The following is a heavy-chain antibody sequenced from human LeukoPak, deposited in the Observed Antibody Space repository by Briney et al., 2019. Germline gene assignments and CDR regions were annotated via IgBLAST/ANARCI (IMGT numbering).Heavy chain of an antibody. CDR2: ISSSSNYI. D-gene: IGHD3-22*01. CDR3: ARAYYYDNSGYYYYDF. Sequence: NPGGSLRLSCAASGFTFSTYGMNWVRQAPGKGLEWVSSISSSSNYIFYTDSVRGRFTISRDNARNSLYLQMNSLRAEDTAVYYCARAYYYDNSGYYYYDFWGQGTLVTVSS. CDR1: GFTFSTYG. V-gene: IGHV3-21*01. J-gene: IGHJ4*02.